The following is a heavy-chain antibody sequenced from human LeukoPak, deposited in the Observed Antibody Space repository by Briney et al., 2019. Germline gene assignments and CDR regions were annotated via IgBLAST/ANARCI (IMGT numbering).Heavy chain of an antibody. V-gene: IGHV3-74*01. CDR3: ASILWFGDPHAFDI. Sequence: GGSLRLSCAASGFTFSSYWMHWVRQAPGKGLVWVSRINSDGSSTSYADSVKGRFTISRDNAKNTLYLQMNSLRAEDTAVYYCASILWFGDPHAFDIWGQGTMVTASS. CDR1: GFTFSSYW. CDR2: INSDGSST. J-gene: IGHJ3*02. D-gene: IGHD3-10*01.